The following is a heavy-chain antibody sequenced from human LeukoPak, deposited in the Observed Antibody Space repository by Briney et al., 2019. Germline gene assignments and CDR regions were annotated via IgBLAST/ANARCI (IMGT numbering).Heavy chain of an antibody. D-gene: IGHD3-9*01. CDR2: IEQDGSEK. CDR1: GFTFSSYW. J-gene: IGHJ4*02. V-gene: IGHV3-7*01. CDR3: AREEGTYYDILTGNYYFDY. Sequence: GGSLRLSCAASGFTFSSYWMSWVRQAPGKGLEWVANIEQDGSEKYYVDSVKGRFTISRDNAKNSLYLQMNSLRAEDTAVYYCAREEGTYYDILTGNYYFDYWGQGTLVTVSS.